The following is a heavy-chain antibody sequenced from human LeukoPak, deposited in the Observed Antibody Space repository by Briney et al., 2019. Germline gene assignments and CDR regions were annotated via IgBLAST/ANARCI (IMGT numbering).Heavy chain of an antibody. V-gene: IGHV3-33*01. CDR2: IWYDGSNK. J-gene: IGHJ4*02. Sequence: PGGSLRLSCAASGFTFSSYGMHWVRQAPGKGLEWVAVIWYDGSNKYYADSVKGRFTISRDNSKNTLYLQMNSLRAEDTAVYYCARDRGFGEQDYWGQGTLVTVSS. D-gene: IGHD3-10*01. CDR1: GFTFSSYG. CDR3: ARDRGFGEQDY.